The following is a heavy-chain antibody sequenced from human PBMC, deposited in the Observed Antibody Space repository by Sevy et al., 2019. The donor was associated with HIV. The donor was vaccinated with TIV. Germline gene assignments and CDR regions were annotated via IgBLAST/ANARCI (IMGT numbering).Heavy chain of an antibody. D-gene: IGHD6-6*01. CDR1: GPTFSGYH. Sequence: GGSLRLSCAASGPTFSGYHMYCVRQAPGKGLEGVAFVRYDGSNKYYADSVKGRFTISRDNSKNTLYLQMNSLRTEDTAIYYCAKVMGLVVFDSWGQGTMVTVSS. CDR2: VRYDGSNK. V-gene: IGHV3-30*02. CDR3: AKVMGLVVFDS. J-gene: IGHJ4*02.